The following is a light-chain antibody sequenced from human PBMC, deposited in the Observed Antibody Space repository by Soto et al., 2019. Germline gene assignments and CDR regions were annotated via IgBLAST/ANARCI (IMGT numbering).Light chain of an antibody. CDR1: QDIGRY. V-gene: IGKV1-9*01. CDR3: QQFYSYST. CDR2: AAS. Sequence: DIQLTQSPSFVSASVGERVTITCRASQDIGRYLAWYQQKPGEAPKLLISAASTLQSGVPSRFSGSGSVTEFSFTISFLLTEDFATYYYQQFYSYSTFGKGTRLETK. J-gene: IGKJ5*01.